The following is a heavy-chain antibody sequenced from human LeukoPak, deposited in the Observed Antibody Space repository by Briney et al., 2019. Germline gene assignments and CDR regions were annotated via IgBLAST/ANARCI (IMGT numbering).Heavy chain of an antibody. CDR2: IYYSGST. CDR3: ARRTGWFDP. CDR1: GGSISSSSYN. V-gene: IGHV4-39*07. J-gene: IGHJ5*02. Sequence: SETLSLTCTVSGGSISSSSYNWGWIRQPPGKGLEWIGSIYYSGSTYYNPSLKSRVTISVDTSKNQFSLKLSSVTAADTAVYYCARRTGWFDPWGQGTLVTVSS.